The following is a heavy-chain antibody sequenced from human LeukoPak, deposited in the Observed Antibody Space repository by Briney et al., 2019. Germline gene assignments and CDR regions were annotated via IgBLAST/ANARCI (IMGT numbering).Heavy chain of an antibody. D-gene: IGHD3-22*01. V-gene: IGHV3-23*01. CDR2: ISGSGGNT. CDR1: GFTFSSYA. CDR3: AKDLYYYDSSGYPY. Sequence: PGGSLRLSCAASGFTFSSYAMSWVRQAPGKGLEWVSLISGSGGNTYYADSVKGRFTISRDNSKNTLYLQMNSLRAEDTAVYYCAKDLYYYDSSGYPYWGQGTLVTVSS. J-gene: IGHJ4*02.